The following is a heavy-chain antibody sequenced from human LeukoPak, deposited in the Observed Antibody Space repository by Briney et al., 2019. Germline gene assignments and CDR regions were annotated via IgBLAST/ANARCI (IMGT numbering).Heavy chain of an antibody. CDR3: AKARLGRGDCCPFEF. Sequence: GGSLRLSCAASGFTFSSYAMTWVRHGPGKGLEWVSTISASGGNTYYADSVKGRFTISRDDSKNTLFLQMNSLRAEDTAVYSCAKARLGRGDCCPFEFWGRGTLVTVSS. J-gene: IGHJ4*02. D-gene: IGHD2-21*02. CDR1: GFTFSSYA. CDR2: ISASGGNT. V-gene: IGHV3-23*01.